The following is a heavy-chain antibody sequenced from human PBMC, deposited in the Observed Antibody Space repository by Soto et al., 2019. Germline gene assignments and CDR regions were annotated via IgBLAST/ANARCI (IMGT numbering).Heavy chain of an antibody. CDR2: FSDSGST. Sequence: SETLSLTCAVAGGSFSCNYWTLIRQPPGKGLEWIGEFSDSGSTNYNPSLKSRVTISEDMSKSQFSLRLSSVTAADTAVYYCARGNFYYGMDVWGQGTTVTVS. J-gene: IGHJ6*02. CDR1: GGSFSCNY. V-gene: IGHV4-34*01. CDR3: ARGNFYYGMDV.